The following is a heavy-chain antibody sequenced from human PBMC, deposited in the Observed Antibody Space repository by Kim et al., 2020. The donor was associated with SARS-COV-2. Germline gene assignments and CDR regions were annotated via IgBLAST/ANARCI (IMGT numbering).Heavy chain of an antibody. CDR1: GFTFSDYY. V-gene: IGHV3-11*05. J-gene: IGHJ4*02. Sequence: GGSLRLSCAASGFTFSDYYMSWIRQAPGKGLEWVSYISSSSSYTNYADSVKGRFTISRDNAKNSLYLQMNSLRAEDTAVYYCARALDSSSGDADYWGQGTLVTVSS. CDR2: ISSSSSYT. D-gene: IGHD6-13*01. CDR3: ARALDSSSGDADY.